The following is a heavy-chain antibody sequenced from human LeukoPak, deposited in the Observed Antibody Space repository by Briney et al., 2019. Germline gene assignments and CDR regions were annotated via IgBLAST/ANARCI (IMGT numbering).Heavy chain of an antibody. J-gene: IGHJ4*02. CDR1: GFTFSSYA. V-gene: IGHV3-64*01. CDR2: ISSNGGST. D-gene: IGHD1-26*01. Sequence: GGSLRLSCAASGFTFSSYAMHWVRQAPGKGLEYVSAISSNGGSTYYANSVKGRFTISRDNSKNTLYLQMGSLKAEDMAVYYCARDLGGYDYWGQGTLVTVSS. CDR3: ARDLGGYDY.